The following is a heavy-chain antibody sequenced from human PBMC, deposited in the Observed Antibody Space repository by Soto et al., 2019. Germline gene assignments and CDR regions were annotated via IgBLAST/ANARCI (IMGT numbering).Heavy chain of an antibody. V-gene: IGHV1-69*01. CDR3: ASSYDDCVLGSYKTATDLEY. CDR1: GGTFSSYA. Sequence: QVQLVQSGAEVKKPGSSVQVSCKASGGTFSSYAISWVRQAPGQGLEWMGGIIPIFGTANYAPKFQGRVTITADESTGTAYMELSSLRAEDKAVYYCASSYDDCVLGSYKTATDLEYWGHGTLVTVAS. D-gene: IGHD3-16*01. CDR2: IIPIFGTA. J-gene: IGHJ4*01.